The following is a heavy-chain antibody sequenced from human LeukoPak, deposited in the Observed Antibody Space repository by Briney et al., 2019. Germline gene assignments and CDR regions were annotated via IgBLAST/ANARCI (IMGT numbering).Heavy chain of an antibody. CDR3: AKDSWFAAAGTGWFDP. V-gene: IGHV3-33*06. CDR1: GFTFSSYG. CDR2: IWYDGSNK. Sequence: PGGSLRLSCAASGFTFSSYGMHWVRQAPGKGLEWVAVIWYDGSNKYYADSVKGRFTISRDNSKNTLYLQMNSLRAEDTAVYYCAKDSWFAAAGTGWFDPWGQGTLVTVSS. D-gene: IGHD6-13*01. J-gene: IGHJ5*02.